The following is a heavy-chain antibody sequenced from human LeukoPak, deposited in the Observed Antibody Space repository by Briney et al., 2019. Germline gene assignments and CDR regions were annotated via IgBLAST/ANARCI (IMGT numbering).Heavy chain of an antibody. CDR3: ARGGYDYVWGSYFGSPEY. J-gene: IGHJ4*02. V-gene: IGHV4-59*01. CDR1: GGSISSYY. CDR2: IYYSGST. Sequence: PSETLSLTCTVSGGSISSYYWSWIRQPPGKGLEWIGNIYYSGSTNYNPSLKSRVTISADTSKNQFSLKLSSVTAADTAVYYCARGGYDYVWGSYFGSPEYWGQGTLVTVSS. D-gene: IGHD3-16*01.